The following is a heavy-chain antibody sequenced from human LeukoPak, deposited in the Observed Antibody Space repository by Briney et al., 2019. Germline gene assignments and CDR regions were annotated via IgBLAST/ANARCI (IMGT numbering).Heavy chain of an antibody. D-gene: IGHD2-2*01. Sequence: SQTLSLTCTVSGDSISSGNYYWSWIRQHPGKGLEWIGYISYRGRAYHNPSLKSRVTISVDTSKRQFSLKLSSVTAADTAVYYCARSGCSSSSCYVREPSNCPACWFDPWGQGTLVTVSP. CDR1: GDSISSGNYY. CDR3: ARSGCSSSSCYVREPSNCPACWFDP. CDR2: ISYRGRA. V-gene: IGHV4-31*03. J-gene: IGHJ5*02.